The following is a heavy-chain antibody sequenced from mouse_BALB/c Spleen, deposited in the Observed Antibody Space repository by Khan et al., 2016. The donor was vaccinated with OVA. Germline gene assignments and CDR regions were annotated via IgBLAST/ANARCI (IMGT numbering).Heavy chain of an antibody. CDR3: TRGGYGSPFAY. CDR1: GYTFTSFW. J-gene: IGHJ3*01. Sequence: QVQLQQSGPELVRPGASVKMSCKASGYTFTSFWINWVKQRPGQGLEWIGMIDPSKSETRLNQKFKDKATLNVDKSSNTAYMQLSRLTSEDSAVYYCTRGGYGSPFAYWGRGTLVTVSA. V-gene: IGHV1S127*01. CDR2: IDPSKSET. D-gene: IGHD1-1*01.